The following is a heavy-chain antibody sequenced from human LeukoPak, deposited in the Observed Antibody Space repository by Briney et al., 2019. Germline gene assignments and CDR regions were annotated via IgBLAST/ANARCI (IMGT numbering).Heavy chain of an antibody. J-gene: IGHJ4*02. V-gene: IGHV3-30*02. CDR2: IRYDGSDK. CDR3: ALYYYDSSGYPYFDF. CDR1: GFTFSSYG. Sequence: GGSLRLSCAASGFTFSSYGMHWVRQAPGKGLEWVAFIRYDGSDKYYADSVKGRFTISRDNSKNTLYLQLNSLRAEDTAVYYCALYYYDSSGYPYFDFWDQGTLVTVSS. D-gene: IGHD3-22*01.